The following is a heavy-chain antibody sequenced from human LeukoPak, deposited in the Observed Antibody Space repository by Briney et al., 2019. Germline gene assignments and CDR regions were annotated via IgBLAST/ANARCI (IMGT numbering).Heavy chain of an antibody. CDR2: ITPIFGTA. D-gene: IGHD3-10*01. J-gene: IGHJ3*02. CDR3: ARGSWGGHDAFDI. V-gene: IGHV1-69*13. Sequence: ASVKVSCKASGGTFSSYAISWVRQAPGQGLEWMGGITPIFGTANYAQKFQGRVTITADESTSTAYMELSSLRSEDTAVYYCARGSWGGHDAFDIWGQGTMVSVSS. CDR1: GGTFSSYA.